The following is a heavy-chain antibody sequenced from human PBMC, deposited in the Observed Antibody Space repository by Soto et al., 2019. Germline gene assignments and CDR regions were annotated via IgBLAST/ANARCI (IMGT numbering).Heavy chain of an antibody. Sequence: SETQSLTCTVSGGSVSSDSCFWSWIRQPPGKGLEWIGYIYHSGGTNYNPSLTSRFTMSADTSKNQFSLKLSSVTAADTAVYYCARARHYYDSSGFYQFFDHWGQGSLVTVSS. CDR2: IYHSGGT. CDR3: ARARHYYDSSGFYQFFDH. V-gene: IGHV4-61*01. J-gene: IGHJ4*02. CDR1: GGSVSSDSCF. D-gene: IGHD3-22*01.